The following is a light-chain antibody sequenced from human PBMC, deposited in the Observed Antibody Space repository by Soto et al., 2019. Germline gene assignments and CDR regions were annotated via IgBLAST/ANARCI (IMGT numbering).Light chain of an antibody. V-gene: IGLV2-23*02. CDR1: SSDVGSYNL. Sequence: QSALTQPASVSGSPGQSITISCTGTSSDVGSYNLVSWYQQYPGKAPKLMIYEVSKRPSGVSNRFSGSKSGNTASLTISGLQAEDEADYYCCSYAGSSPFVFGTGTKVTVL. CDR3: CSYAGSSPFV. J-gene: IGLJ1*01. CDR2: EVS.